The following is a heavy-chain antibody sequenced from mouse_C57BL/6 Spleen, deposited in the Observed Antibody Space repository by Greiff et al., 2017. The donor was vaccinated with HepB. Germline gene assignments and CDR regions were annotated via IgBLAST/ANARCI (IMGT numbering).Heavy chain of an antibody. D-gene: IGHD1-1*01. CDR2: ISSGSSTI. Sequence: EVQGVESGGGLVKPGGSLKLSCAASGFTFSDYGMHWVRQAPEKGLEWVAYISSGSSTIYYADTVKGRFTIPRDNAKNTLFLQMTSLRSEDTAMYYCARITTVVDYWYFDVWGTGTTVTVSS. CDR3: ARITTVVDYWYFDV. V-gene: IGHV5-17*01. CDR1: GFTFSDYG. J-gene: IGHJ1*03.